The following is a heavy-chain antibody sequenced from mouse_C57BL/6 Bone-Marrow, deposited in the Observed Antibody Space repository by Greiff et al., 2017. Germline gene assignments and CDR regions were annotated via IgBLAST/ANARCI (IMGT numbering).Heavy chain of an antibody. CDR3: ARSDYSNYVNPHYAMGY. Sequence: QVQLQQPGAELVRPGSSVKLSCTASGYTFTSYWMHWVKQRPIQGLEWIGNIDPSDSETHYNQKFKDKATLTVDKSSSTAYMQLSSLTSEDSAVYYCARSDYSNYVNPHYAMGYWDRGTSVTVSA. CDR1: GYTFTSYW. CDR2: IDPSDSET. V-gene: IGHV1-52*01. D-gene: IGHD2-5*01. J-gene: IGHJ4*01.